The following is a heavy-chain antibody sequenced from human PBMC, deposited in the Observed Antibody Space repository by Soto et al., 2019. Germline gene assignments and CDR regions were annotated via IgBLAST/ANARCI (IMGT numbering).Heavy chain of an antibody. J-gene: IGHJ6*02. D-gene: IGHD3-22*01. CDR2: IIPIFGTA. V-gene: IGHV1-69*13. Sequence: ASVKVSCKASGGTFSSYAIGWVRQAPGQGLEWMGGIIPIFGTANYAQKFQGRVTITADESTSTAYMELSSLRSEDTAVYYCARRGYYYDSSGPTAGMDVWGQGTTVTVSS. CDR3: ARRGYYYDSSGPTAGMDV. CDR1: GGTFSSYA.